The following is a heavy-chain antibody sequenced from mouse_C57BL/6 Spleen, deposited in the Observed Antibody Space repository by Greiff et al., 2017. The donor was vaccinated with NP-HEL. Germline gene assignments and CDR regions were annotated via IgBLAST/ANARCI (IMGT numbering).Heavy chain of an antibody. Sequence: VQLQQPGAELVKPGASVKLSCKASGYTFTSYWMQWVKQRPGQGLEWIGEIDPSDSYTNYNLKFKGKATLTVDTSSSTAYMQLSSLTSEDSAVYYCARYGYYPAMDYWGQGTSVTVSS. J-gene: IGHJ4*01. D-gene: IGHD2-3*01. CDR1: GYTFTSYW. V-gene: IGHV1-50*01. CDR3: ARYGYYPAMDY. CDR2: IDPSDSYT.